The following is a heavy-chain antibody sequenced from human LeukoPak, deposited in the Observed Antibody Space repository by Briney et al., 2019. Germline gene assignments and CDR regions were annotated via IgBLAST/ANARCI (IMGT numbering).Heavy chain of an antibody. D-gene: IGHD3-10*01. CDR2: ISWNSGSI. V-gene: IGHV3-9*01. CDR1: GFTFDDYA. CDR3: AKDIGYGSGSYTAFDY. J-gene: IGHJ4*02. Sequence: GGSLRLSCAASGFTFDDYAMHWVRQAPGKGLEWVSGISWNSGSIGYADSVKGRFTISRDNAKNSLYLQMNSLRAEDTALYYCAKDIGYGSGSYTAFDYWGQGTLVTVSS.